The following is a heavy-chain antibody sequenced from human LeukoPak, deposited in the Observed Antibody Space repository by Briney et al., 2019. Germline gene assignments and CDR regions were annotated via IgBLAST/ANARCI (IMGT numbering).Heavy chain of an antibody. J-gene: IGHJ4*02. CDR1: GFTFTSYV. V-gene: IGHV3-23*01. Sequence: PGGSLRLSCAASGFTFTSYVMAWVRQAPGKGLEWVPSISGSGGSTWYADSVKGRFTISRDNSKNTIYLQMNSLRAEDTASYYCAKAGQGDNWGQGTLVIVSS. CDR2: ISGSGGST. CDR3: AKAGQGDN.